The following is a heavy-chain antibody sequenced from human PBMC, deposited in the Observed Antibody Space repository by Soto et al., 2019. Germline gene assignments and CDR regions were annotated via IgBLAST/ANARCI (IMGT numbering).Heavy chain of an antibody. CDR1: GFRFDEYA. Sequence: QLVESGGGLVQPGRSLRLSCVASGFRFDEYAKHWVRQAPGKGLEWVSGISWDSGSINYAGSVRGRFTVSRDNAKNSLYLHMTSLRSEDTAFYYCAKIVTRHSLVPVFDQWGQGALVSVSS. CDR3: AKIVTRHSLVPVFDQ. V-gene: IGHV3-9*01. CDR2: ISWDSGSI. J-gene: IGHJ4*02. D-gene: IGHD2-21*01.